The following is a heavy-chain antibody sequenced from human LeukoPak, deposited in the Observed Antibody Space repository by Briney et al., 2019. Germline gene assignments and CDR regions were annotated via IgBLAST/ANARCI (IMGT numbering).Heavy chain of an antibody. J-gene: IGHJ1*01. D-gene: IGHD3-22*01. V-gene: IGHV3-74*01. Sequence: GGSLRLSCAASGFTFSSYWMHWVRQAPGKGLVWVSRIKSGGNTNYADSVKGRFTISRDNAKNTVSLQMNSLRAEDTGVYYCARAPSEIGGYYPEYFRHWGQGTLVTVSS. CDR2: IKSGGNT. CDR1: GFTFSSYW. CDR3: ARAPSEIGGYYPEYFRH.